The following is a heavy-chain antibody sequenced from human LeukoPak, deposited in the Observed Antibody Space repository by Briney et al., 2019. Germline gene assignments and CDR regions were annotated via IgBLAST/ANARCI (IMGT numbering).Heavy chain of an antibody. J-gene: IGHJ4*02. V-gene: IGHV3-7*04. CDR1: GFTFSSYW. CDR3: ARDRGGILDF. Sequence: GGSLRLSCAASGFTFSSYWMAWVRQAPGKGLEWVANIEQDGSAKNYVGSVRGRFTISRDNAKTSLELQINSLRVEDTAVYYCARDRGGILDFWGQGTLVTVSS. CDR2: IEQDGSAK. D-gene: IGHD3-10*01.